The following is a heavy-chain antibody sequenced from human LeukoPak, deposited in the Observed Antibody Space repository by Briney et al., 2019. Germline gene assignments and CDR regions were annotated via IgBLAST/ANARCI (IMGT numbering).Heavy chain of an antibody. CDR1: GFTFSSYA. D-gene: IGHD5-12*01. J-gene: IGHJ4*02. Sequence: GSLRLSCATSGFTFSSYAMHWVRQAPGKGLEWVAVISYDGSNKYYADSVKGRFTISRDNSKNTLYLQMNSLRAEDTAVHYCASGYRGYDRYWGQGTLVTVSS. CDR3: ASGYRGYDRY. CDR2: ISYDGSNK. V-gene: IGHV3-30*04.